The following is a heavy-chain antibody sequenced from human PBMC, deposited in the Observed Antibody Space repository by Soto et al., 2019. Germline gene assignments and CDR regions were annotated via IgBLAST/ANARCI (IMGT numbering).Heavy chain of an antibody. Sequence: VASVKVSCKVSGYTLTELSMHWVRQAPGKGLEWMGGFDPEDGETIYAQKFQGRVTMTEDTSTDTAYMELSSLRSEDTAVYYCATAGALVVPAAIRGKGNWFDPWGQGTLVTVSS. V-gene: IGHV1-24*01. D-gene: IGHD2-2*02. J-gene: IGHJ5*02. CDR3: ATAGALVVPAAIRGKGNWFDP. CDR1: GYTLTELS. CDR2: FDPEDGET.